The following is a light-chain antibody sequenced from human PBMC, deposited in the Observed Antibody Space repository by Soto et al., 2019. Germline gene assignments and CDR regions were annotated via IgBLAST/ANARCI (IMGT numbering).Light chain of an antibody. CDR1: QSLLHSNGYSY. CDR2: LGS. V-gene: IGKV2-28*01. Sequence: DIVMTQSPLSLPVTPGEPASISCRSSQSLLHSNGYSYFDWYLQKPGQSPQLLIYLGSNRASGVPDRFSGSGSGTDFTLKSSRVEAEDVGVYYCMQALQTPLTFGQGTRLEIK. CDR3: MQALQTPLT. J-gene: IGKJ5*01.